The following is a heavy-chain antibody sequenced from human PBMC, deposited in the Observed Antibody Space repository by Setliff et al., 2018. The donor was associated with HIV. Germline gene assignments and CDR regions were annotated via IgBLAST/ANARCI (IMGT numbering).Heavy chain of an antibody. CDR2: ISAYNGNT. V-gene: IGHV1-18*01. J-gene: IGHJ4*02. Sequence: ASVKVSCKASGYTFTSYGISWVRQAPGQGPEWMGWISAYNGNTNYAQKLQGRVTMTTDTSTNTAYMELRILRSDDTAIYYCTRDLGSSGWLSFFDYWGQGTLVTVSS. CDR1: GYTFTSYG. CDR3: TRDLGSSGWLSFFDY. D-gene: IGHD6-19*01.